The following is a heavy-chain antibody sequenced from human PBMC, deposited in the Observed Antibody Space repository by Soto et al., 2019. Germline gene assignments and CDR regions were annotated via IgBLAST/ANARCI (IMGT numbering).Heavy chain of an antibody. CDR3: AKGSSGWYERFDY. D-gene: IGHD6-19*01. V-gene: IGHV3-23*01. Sequence: EVQLLESGGGLVQPGGSLRLSCAASGFTFSSYAMSWVRQAPGKGLEWVSAISGSGGSTYYADSVKGRFTISRDNSKDTLYLQMNSLRAEDTAVYYCAKGSSGWYERFDYWGQGTLVTVSS. J-gene: IGHJ4*02. CDR2: ISGSGGST. CDR1: GFTFSSYA.